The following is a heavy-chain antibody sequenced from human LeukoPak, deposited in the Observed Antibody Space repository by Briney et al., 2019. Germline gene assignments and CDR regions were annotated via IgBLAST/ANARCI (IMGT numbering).Heavy chain of an antibody. D-gene: IGHD3-22*01. Sequence: ASVKVSCKASGYSFTSCYVHFVRQAPGQGLVWMGIINPSDGGTTYAQKFQGRVTMTRDTSTTTVYMELSSLRSEDTAVYYCARSCDSSGYLDYWGQRTLVTVSS. CDR3: ARSCDSSGYLDY. CDR1: GYSFTSCY. J-gene: IGHJ4*02. CDR2: INPSDGGT. V-gene: IGHV1-46*03.